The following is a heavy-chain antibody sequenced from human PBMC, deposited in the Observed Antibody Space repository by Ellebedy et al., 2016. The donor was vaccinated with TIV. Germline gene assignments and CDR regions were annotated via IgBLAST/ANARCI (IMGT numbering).Heavy chain of an antibody. CDR2: ISGGGDTT. Sequence: GESLKISCAASGFTFGTYAMSWVRQAPGKGLEWVSTISGGGDTTYYADSVKGRFTISRDNAKNTLYLQMNSLRAEDTAVYYCARDQGYYYYGMDVWGQGTTVTVSS. CDR1: GFTFGTYA. V-gene: IGHV3-23*01. CDR3: ARDQGYYYYGMDV. J-gene: IGHJ6*02.